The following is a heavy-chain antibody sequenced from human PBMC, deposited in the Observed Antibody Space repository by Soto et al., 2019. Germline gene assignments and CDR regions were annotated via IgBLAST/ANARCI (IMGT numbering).Heavy chain of an antibody. J-gene: IGHJ4*02. V-gene: IGHV3-30-3*01. Sequence: QVQLVESGGRVVQPGRSLRLSCAASGFTFSSYAMHWVRQAPGKGLEWVAVISYDGSNKYYADSVKGRFTISRDNSKNTLYLQMNSLRAEDTAVYYGARSVWELTESDYWGQGTVVTVSS. CDR2: ISYDGSNK. CDR3: ARSVWELTESDY. CDR1: GFTFSSYA. D-gene: IGHD1-26*01.